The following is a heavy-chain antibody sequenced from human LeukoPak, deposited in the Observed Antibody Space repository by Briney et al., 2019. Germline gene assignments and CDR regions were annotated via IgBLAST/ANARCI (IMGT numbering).Heavy chain of an antibody. CDR2: INPNTGGT. V-gene: IGHV1-2*02. CDR3: ARPLRVTMIRGAAFRALSDFDP. D-gene: IGHD3-10*01. Sequence: GASVKVSCKASGYTFSGYYIHWVRQAPGQGLEWMGWINPNTGGTKYAQRFQDRVTMTRDTSISTAYMEVSRLRYDDTAVYYCARPLRVTMIRGAAFRALSDFDPWGQGTLVTVSS. J-gene: IGHJ5*02. CDR1: GYTFSGYY.